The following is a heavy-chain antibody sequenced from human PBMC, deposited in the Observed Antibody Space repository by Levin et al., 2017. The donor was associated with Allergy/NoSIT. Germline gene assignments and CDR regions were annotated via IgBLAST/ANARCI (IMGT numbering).Heavy chain of an antibody. D-gene: IGHD3-10*01. CDR1: GFTFSSYS. Sequence: RASVKVSCAASGFTFSSYSMNWVRQAPGKGLEWVSYISSSSSTIYYADSVKGRFTISRDNAKNSLYLQMNSLRAEDTAVYYCARDPVGEFPIAFDIWGQGTMVTVSS. CDR3: ARDPVGEFPIAFDI. CDR2: ISSSSSTI. V-gene: IGHV3-48*01. J-gene: IGHJ3*02.